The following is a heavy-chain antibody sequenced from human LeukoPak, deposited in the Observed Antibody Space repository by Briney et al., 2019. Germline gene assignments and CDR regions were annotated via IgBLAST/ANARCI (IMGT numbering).Heavy chain of an antibody. CDR1: GGSISIYY. CDR3: ARQPHSRQYFDWSAARRTTVDAFDI. CDR2: FYYRGNP. V-gene: IGHV4-59*08. D-gene: IGHD3-9*01. J-gene: IGHJ3*02. Sequence: SGSLSLTCIVSGGSISIYYWSWIRQPPGEGLGWIGYFYYRGNPNYNPSLRSRVTISVDTSKNQFSLKLSSVTAAYTAVYYCARQPHSRQYFDWSAARRTTVDAFDIWGQGTMVTVSS.